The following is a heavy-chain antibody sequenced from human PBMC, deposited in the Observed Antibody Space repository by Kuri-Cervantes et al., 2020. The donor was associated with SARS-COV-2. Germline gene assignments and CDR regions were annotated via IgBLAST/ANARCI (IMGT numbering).Heavy chain of an antibody. D-gene: IGHD2-8*02. V-gene: IGHV4-31*01. J-gene: IGHJ6*03. CDR3: ARGRRGYSSGTFYDYMDV. CDR1: GGSINSGDYY. CDR2: VYYSGYT. Sequence: SETLSLTCTVSGGSINSGDYYWSCVRPLPGKGLGWIGYVYYSGYTYYNPSHKRLVTISIDTSKHQFSLSLTSATAADTAVYFCARGRRGYSSGTFYDYMDVWGKGTTVTVSS.